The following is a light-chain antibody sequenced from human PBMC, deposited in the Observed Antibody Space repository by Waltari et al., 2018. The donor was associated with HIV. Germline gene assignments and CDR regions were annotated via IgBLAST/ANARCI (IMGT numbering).Light chain of an antibody. CDR2: EVS. V-gene: IGLV2-23*02. CDR1: SSNVGSYNL. CDR3: CSYTGSNSFLL. Sequence: QSALTQPASVSGSPGQSITISCPGTSSNVGSYNLVSWYQQHPGRAPMVMIYEVSKRPSWVSNRFSGSKSGNTASLTISGRQAEDEADYYGCSYTGSNSFLLFGGGTKLTVL. J-gene: IGLJ2*01.